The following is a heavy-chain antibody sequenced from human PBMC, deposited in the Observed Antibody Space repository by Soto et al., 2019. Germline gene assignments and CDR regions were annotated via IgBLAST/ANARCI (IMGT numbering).Heavy chain of an antibody. D-gene: IGHD1-26*01. CDR1: GGSISSGGYY. CDR2: IYYSGST. J-gene: IGHJ4*02. Sequence: SETLSLTCTVSGGSISSGGYYWSWIRQHPGKGLEWIGYIYYSGSTYYNPSLKSRVTISVDTSKNQFSLKLSSVTAADTAVYYCARVRIVAARPVFDCWGQGTLVTVSS. V-gene: IGHV4-31*03. CDR3: ARVRIVAARPVFDC.